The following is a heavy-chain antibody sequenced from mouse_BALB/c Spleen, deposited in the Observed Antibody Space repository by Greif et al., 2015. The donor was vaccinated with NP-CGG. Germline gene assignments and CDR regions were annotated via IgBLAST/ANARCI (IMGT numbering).Heavy chain of an antibody. D-gene: IGHD1-2*01. CDR2: ISDGGSYT. V-gene: IGHV5-4*02. CDR3: ARALYYGSYYAMDY. J-gene: IGHJ4*01. CDR1: GFTFSDYY. Sequence: EVQGVESGGGLVKPGGSLKLSCAASGFTFSDYYMYWVRQTPEKRLEWVATISDGGSYTYYPDSVKGRFTISRDNAKNNLYLQMSSLKSEDTAMYYCARALYYGSYYAMDYWSQGTSVTVSS.